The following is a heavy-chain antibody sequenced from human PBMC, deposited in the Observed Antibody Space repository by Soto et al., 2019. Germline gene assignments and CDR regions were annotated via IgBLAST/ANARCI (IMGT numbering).Heavy chain of an antibody. CDR1: GFTFSSYG. V-gene: IGHV3-30*18. Sequence: GGSLRLSCAASGFTFSSYGMHWVRQDPGKGLERVAVISYDGSNKYYADSVKGRFTISRDNSKNTLYLQMNSLRAEDTAVYYCAKVRRSSSWYYYYGMDVWGQGTTVTVSS. CDR3: AKVRRSSSWYYYYGMDV. D-gene: IGHD6-13*01. CDR2: ISYDGSNK. J-gene: IGHJ6*02.